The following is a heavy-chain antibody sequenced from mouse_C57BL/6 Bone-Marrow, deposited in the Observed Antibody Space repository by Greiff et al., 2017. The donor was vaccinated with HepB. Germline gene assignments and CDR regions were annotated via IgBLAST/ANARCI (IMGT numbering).Heavy chain of an antibody. CDR3: ARSVYYGGSYVRFDY. V-gene: IGHV1-64*01. J-gene: IGHJ2*01. CDR1: GYTFTSYW. Sequence: VQLQQSGAELVKPGASVKLSCKASGYTFTSYWMHWVKQRPGQGLEWIGMIHPNSGSTNYNEKFKSKATLTVDKSSSTAYMQLSSLTSEDSAVYYCARSVYYGGSYVRFDYWGQGTPLTVSS. D-gene: IGHD1-1*01. CDR2: IHPNSGST.